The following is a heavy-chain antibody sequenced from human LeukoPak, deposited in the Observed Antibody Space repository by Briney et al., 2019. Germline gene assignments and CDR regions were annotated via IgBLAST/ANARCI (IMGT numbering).Heavy chain of an antibody. CDR2: INHSGST. CDR3: ARGYCSGGSCKPPATFDY. Sequence: SETLSLTCAVYGGSFSGYYWSWIRQPPGKGLEWIGEINHSGSTNYNPSLKSRVTISVDTSKNQFSLKLSSVTAADTAVYYCARGYCSGGSCKPPATFDYWGQGTLVTVSS. D-gene: IGHD2-15*01. J-gene: IGHJ4*02. CDR1: GGSFSGYY. V-gene: IGHV4-34*01.